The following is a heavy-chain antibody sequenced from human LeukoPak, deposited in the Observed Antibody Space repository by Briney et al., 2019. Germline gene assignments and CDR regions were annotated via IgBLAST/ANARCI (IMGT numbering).Heavy chain of an antibody. CDR3: ARVRIAVAGNYYYYYGMDV. CDR2: IYTSGST. CDR1: GGSISSVSYD. D-gene: IGHD6-19*01. J-gene: IGHJ6*04. V-gene: IGHV4-61*02. Sequence: SQTLSLTCTVSGGSISSVSYDWSWIRHPAGKGLEWIGRIYTSGSTNYNPSLKSRVTISVDTPKNQFSLKLSSVTAADPAVYYCARVRIAVAGNYYYYYGMDVWGQRDHGQRLL.